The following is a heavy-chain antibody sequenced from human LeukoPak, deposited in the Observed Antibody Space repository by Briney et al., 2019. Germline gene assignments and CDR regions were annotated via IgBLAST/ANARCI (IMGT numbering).Heavy chain of an antibody. D-gene: IGHD2-2*02. Sequence: PSETLSLTCAVYGGSFSGYYWSWIRQPPGKGLEWIGEINHSGSTNYNPSLKSRVTISVDTSKNQFPLKLSSVTAADTAVYYCARVLGPDCSSTSCYTDWFDPWGQGTLVTVSS. V-gene: IGHV4-34*01. CDR2: INHSGST. J-gene: IGHJ5*02. CDR3: ARVLGPDCSSTSCYTDWFDP. CDR1: GGSFSGYY.